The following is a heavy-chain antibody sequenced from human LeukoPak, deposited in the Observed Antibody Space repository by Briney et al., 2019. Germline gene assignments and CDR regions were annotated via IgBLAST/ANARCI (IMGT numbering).Heavy chain of an antibody. CDR1: PFSFSSYA. V-gene: IGHV3-23*01. CDR2: LSASGGNT. CDR3: AKDLTWNFGYNFDY. J-gene: IGHJ4*02. Sequence: GGSLRLSCVASPFSFSSYAMSWVRQALGKGVEWVSALSASGGNTYYADSVRGRFTISRDNSRNTLYLQMKNLRAEDTAVYYCAKDLTWNFGYNFDYWGPGTLVTASS. D-gene: IGHD1-7*01.